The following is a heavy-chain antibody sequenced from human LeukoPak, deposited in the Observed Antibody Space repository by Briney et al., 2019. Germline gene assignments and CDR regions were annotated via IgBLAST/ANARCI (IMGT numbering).Heavy chain of an antibody. V-gene: IGHV3-53*01. CDR1: GFTVSSKY. CDR3: ARAGPIDY. CDR2: IYTSGNT. J-gene: IGHJ4*02. Sequence: GGSLRLSCAASGFTVSSKYMSWGRQAPGKGREWLSVIYTSGNTYYADSVKGRFTISRDNSKNTLYLQMNSLRAEDTAVYYCARAGPIDYWGQGTLVTVSS.